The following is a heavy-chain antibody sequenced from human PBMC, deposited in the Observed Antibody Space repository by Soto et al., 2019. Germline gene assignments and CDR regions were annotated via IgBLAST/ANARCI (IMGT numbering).Heavy chain of an antibody. CDR3: ARAIGYCSGGSCYPGDY. D-gene: IGHD2-15*01. CDR2: FDPEDGET. Sequence: ASVKVSCQVSGYTLTELSMHWVRQAPGKGLEWMGGFDPEDGETIYAQKFQGRVTMTEDTSTDTAYMELSRLRSDDTAVYYCARAIGYCSGGSCYPGDYWGQGTLVTVSS. J-gene: IGHJ4*02. V-gene: IGHV1-24*01. CDR1: GYTLTELS.